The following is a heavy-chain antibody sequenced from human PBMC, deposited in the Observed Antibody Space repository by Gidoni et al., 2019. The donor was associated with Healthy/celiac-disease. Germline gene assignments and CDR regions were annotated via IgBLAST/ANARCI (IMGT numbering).Heavy chain of an antibody. V-gene: IGHV3-11*05. CDR1: GFTFSDYY. CDR3: ARGYCSSTSCYSVAFDI. Sequence: QVQLVESGGGLVKPGGSLRLSCAASGFTFSDYYMSWIRQAPGKGLEWVSYISSSSSYTNYADSVKGRFGISRDNAKNSLYLQMNSLRAEDTAVYYCARGYCSSTSCYSVAFDIWGQGTMVTVSS. J-gene: IGHJ3*02. CDR2: ISSSSSYT. D-gene: IGHD2-2*01.